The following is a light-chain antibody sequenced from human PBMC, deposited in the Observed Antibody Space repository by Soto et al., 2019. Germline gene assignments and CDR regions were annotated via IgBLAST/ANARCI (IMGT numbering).Light chain of an antibody. J-gene: IGKJ1*01. CDR2: KVS. Sequence: DIQMTQSPSTLSASIGDRVTITCRASQSLSTWLAWFQQKPGKAPKGLIYKVSGLESGVPSRFSGSGSETVFTLTINSLQPDDFATYYCLQYKTYPWTFGQGTKVDIK. CDR3: LQYKTYPWT. CDR1: QSLSTW. V-gene: IGKV1-5*03.